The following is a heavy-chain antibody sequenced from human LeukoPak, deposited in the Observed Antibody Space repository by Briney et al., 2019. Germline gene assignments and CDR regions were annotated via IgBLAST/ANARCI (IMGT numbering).Heavy chain of an antibody. CDR3: ARMPGSGSYDPFDY. J-gene: IGHJ4*02. CDR1: GGTFSSYA. CDR2: IIPIFGTA. D-gene: IGHD1-26*01. V-gene: IGHV1-69*13. Sequence: TVKISCKAFGGTFSSYAISWVRQAPGQGLEWMGGIIPIFGTANCAQKFQGRVTITADESTSTAYMELSSLRSEDTAVYYCARMPGSGSYDPFDYWGQGTLVTVSS.